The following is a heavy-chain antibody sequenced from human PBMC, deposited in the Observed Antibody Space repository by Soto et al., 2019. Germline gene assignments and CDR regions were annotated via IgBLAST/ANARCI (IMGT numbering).Heavy chain of an antibody. CDR1: GYTFSSYA. V-gene: IGHV1-18*01. CDR3: ARDVTPPDY. J-gene: IGHJ4*02. CDR2: ISAYKGNT. Sequence: QVQLVQSGAEVKKPGASVKVSCKASGYTFSSYAFSWVRQAPGQGLEWMGWISAYKGNTNNAKKFQGRVTMTTDTSTSTAYMELRSLRSDDTAVYYCARDVTPPDYWGQGTLVTVSS.